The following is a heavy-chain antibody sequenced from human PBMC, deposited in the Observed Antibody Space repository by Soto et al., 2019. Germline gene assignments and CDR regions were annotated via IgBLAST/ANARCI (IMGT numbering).Heavy chain of an antibody. CDR3: AASIFYYGMDV. CDR2: IYPGDSDT. Sequence: WESLKISCKGSGYTFTNYWIGWVRQMPGKGLEWMGIIYPGDSDTKYNPSFQGQVTISADKSITTTYLQWSSLKASDTTIYYCAASIFYYGMDVWGQGTTVTV. J-gene: IGHJ6*02. V-gene: IGHV5-51*01. CDR1: GYTFTNYW.